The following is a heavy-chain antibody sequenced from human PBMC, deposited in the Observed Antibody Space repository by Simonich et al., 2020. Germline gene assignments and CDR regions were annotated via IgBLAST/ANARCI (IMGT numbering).Heavy chain of an antibody. CDR1: GFPFSGFW. J-gene: IGHJ3*02. CDR3: ACLGTGDAFDI. V-gene: IGHV3-7*01. D-gene: IGHD3-9*01. CDR2: KKQDGSEE. Sequence: EVQRVESGGGLVQPGGSLRLSCAATGFPFSGFWMSGVRQAQVKGLGGGANKKQDGSEEYYGDSVKGRFTISRDNAKNSLYLQMNSLRAEDTAVYYCACLGTGDAFDIWGQGTMVTVSS.